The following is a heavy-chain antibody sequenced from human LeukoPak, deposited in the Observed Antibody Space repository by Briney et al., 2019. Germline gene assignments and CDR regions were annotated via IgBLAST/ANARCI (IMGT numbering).Heavy chain of an antibody. V-gene: IGHV3-7*01. CDR3: AKRDIDSSGYYFFDY. J-gene: IGHJ4*02. CDR1: GFTFSSYW. D-gene: IGHD3-22*01. CDR2: IKQDGSEK. Sequence: GGSLRLSCAASGFTFSSYWMSWVRQAPGKGLEWVANIKQDGSEKYYVDSVKGRFTISRDNAKNSLYLQMNSLRAEDTAVYYCAKRDIDSSGYYFFDYWGQGTLVTVSS.